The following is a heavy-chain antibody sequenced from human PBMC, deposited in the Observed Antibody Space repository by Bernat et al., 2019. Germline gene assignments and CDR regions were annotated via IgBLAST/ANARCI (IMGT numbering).Heavy chain of an antibody. CDR3: ATVSGFC. V-gene: IGHV1-24*01. D-gene: IGHD6-25*01. CDR1: GYTLTELS. J-gene: IGHJ4*02. Sequence: QVQLVQSGAEGKKPGASVKVSCKVSGYTLTELSMHWVRQAPGKGLEWMGGLDPEDGEKIYAPKFQGRVTMTEGTSTAAAYMELSSLRAGDTAVYYCATVSGFCWDQGTLVTVSS. CDR2: LDPEDGEK.